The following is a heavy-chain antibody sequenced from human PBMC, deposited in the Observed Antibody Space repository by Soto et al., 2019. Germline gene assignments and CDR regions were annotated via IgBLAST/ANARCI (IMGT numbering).Heavy chain of an antibody. CDR1: GFTFSSYS. D-gene: IGHD3-10*01. CDR3: AREFELFMRLGGYYFDY. CDR2: ISSSSSYI. J-gene: IGHJ4*02. V-gene: IGHV3-21*01. Sequence: GGSLRLSCAASGFTFSSYSMNWVRQAPGKGLEWVSSISSSSSYIYYADSVKGRFTISRDNAKNSLYLQMNSLRAEDTAVYYCAREFELFMRLGGYYFDYWGQGTLVTVSS.